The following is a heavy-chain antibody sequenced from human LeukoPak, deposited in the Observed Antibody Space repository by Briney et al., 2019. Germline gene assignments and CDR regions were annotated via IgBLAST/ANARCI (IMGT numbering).Heavy chain of an antibody. CDR2: IKQDGSEK. CDR1: GFTFSSYW. Sequence: GGSLRLSCAASGFTFSSYWMSWVRQAPGKGLEWVANIKQDGSEKYYVDSVKGRFTISRDNAKNSLYLQMNSLRAEDTAVYYCARNLAYYDIWPFDIWGQGTMVTVSS. CDR3: ARNLAYYDIWPFDI. D-gene: IGHD3-9*01. V-gene: IGHV3-7*01. J-gene: IGHJ3*02.